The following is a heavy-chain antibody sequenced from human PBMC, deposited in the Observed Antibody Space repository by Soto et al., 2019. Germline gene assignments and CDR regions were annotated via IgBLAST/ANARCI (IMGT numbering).Heavy chain of an antibody. V-gene: IGHV5-51*03. D-gene: IGHD1-26*01. J-gene: IGHJ5*02. CDR2: IYPGDSDT. CDR3: ARWGSYWHGRRDTWFDP. Sequence: EVQLVQSGAEVKKPGESLNISCKGSGYSFTTYWIGWVRQMPGKGLEWMGIIYPGDSDTRYSPSFQGQVTISADKSISAAYLQWSSLKASDTAMDYWARWGSYWHGRRDTWFDPWGQGTLVTVSS. CDR1: GYSFTTYW.